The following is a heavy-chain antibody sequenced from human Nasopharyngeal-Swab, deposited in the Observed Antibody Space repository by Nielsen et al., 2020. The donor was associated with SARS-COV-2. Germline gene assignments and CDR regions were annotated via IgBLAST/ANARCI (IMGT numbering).Heavy chain of an antibody. CDR3: VRITMVRGAGY. CDR2: ISSNGGST. V-gene: IGHV3-64D*09. CDR1: GFTFSSYA. J-gene: IGHJ4*02. Sequence: GESLKISCSASGFTFSSYAMHWVRQAPGKGLEYVSAISSNGGSTYYADSVKGRFTISRDNSKNTLYLQMSSLRAEDTAVYYCVRITMVRGAGYWGQGTLVTVSS. D-gene: IGHD3-10*01.